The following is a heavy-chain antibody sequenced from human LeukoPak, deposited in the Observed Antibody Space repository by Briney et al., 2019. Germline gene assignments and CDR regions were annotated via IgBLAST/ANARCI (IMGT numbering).Heavy chain of an antibody. Sequence: GRSLRLSCAASGFTFSSYWMHWVRQAPGKGLVWVSRINTDGSSTSYADSVKGRFTISRDNAKNTLYLQMNSLRAEDTAVYYCARRGYCSSTSCYDTYYYYYMDVWGKGTTVTFS. J-gene: IGHJ6*03. CDR2: INTDGSST. V-gene: IGHV3-74*01. D-gene: IGHD2-2*01. CDR3: ARRGYCSSTSCYDTYYYYYMDV. CDR1: GFTFSSYW.